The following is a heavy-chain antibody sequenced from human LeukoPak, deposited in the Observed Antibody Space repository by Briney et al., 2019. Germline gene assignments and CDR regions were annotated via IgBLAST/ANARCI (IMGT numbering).Heavy chain of an antibody. CDR1: GGTFSSYA. Sequence: GASVKVSCKASGGTFSSYAISWVRQAPGQGLEWMGGIIPIFGTANYAQKFQGRVTITADESTSTAYMELSSLRSEDTAVYYCVRLCVRGIIGPWGQGTLVTVSS. CDR2: IIPIFGTA. V-gene: IGHV1-69*01. D-gene: IGHD3-10*01. J-gene: IGHJ5*02. CDR3: VRLCVRGIIGP.